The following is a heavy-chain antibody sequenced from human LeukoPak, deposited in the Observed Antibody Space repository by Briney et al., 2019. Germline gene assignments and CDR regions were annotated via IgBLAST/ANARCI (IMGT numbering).Heavy chain of an antibody. CDR3: ARDFWGGSGSYYYYYGMDV. J-gene: IGHJ6*02. CDR2: ISSSGSSI. Sequence: RGSLRLSWAASGFTFSSYEMNWVRQAPGKGLEWVSYISSSGSSIYYADSVKGRFTNSRDNAKNSPYLQMNSLRAEDTAVYYCARDFWGGSGSYYYYYGMDVWGQGTTVTVSS. CDR1: GFTFSSYE. D-gene: IGHD3-10*01. V-gene: IGHV3-48*03.